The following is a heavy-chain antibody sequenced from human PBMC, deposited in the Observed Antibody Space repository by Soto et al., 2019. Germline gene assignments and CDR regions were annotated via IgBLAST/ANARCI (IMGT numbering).Heavy chain of an antibody. CDR3: ARDASGHDFWDGPWYFDS. CDR2: VYYIGST. J-gene: IGHJ4*02. CDR1: GGSISSSY. D-gene: IGHD3-3*01. V-gene: IGHV4-59*01. Sequence: QVQLQESGPGLVKPSETLSLTCTVSGGSISSSYWSWIRQPPGKGLGWLGYVYYIGSTKYNPSLKNRTAISVDTSQNQFSLKLESVTAADTALYYCARDASGHDFWDGPWYFDSWGQGTLVTVSS.